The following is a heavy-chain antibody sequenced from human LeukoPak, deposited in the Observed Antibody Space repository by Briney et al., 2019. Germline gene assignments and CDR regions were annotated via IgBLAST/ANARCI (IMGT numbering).Heavy chain of an antibody. Sequence: GGSLRLSCGVSGFTFSNYGMLWVRQAPGKGLEWVAFIRYDGNNKLYADSVKGRFTISRDNSKNTLYLQMNSLKAEDTAIYYCARTPPYSCGGDCSFDYWGQGTLVTVSS. J-gene: IGHJ4*02. D-gene: IGHD2-21*02. CDR3: ARTPPYSCGGDCSFDY. CDR1: GFTFSNYG. CDR2: IRYDGNNK. V-gene: IGHV3-30*02.